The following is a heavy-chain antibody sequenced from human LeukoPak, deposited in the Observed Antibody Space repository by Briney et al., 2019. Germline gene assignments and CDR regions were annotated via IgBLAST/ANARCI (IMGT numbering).Heavy chain of an antibody. V-gene: IGHV4-39*07. CDR3: ARTRAAAGYSSGLYFDY. J-gene: IGHJ4*02. Sequence: PSETLSLTCTVSGGSISSSSYYWGWIRQPPGKGLEWIGSIYYSGSTYYNPSLKSRVTISVDTSKNQFSLKLSSVTAADTAVYYCARTRAAAGYSSGLYFDYWGQGTLVTVSS. D-gene: IGHD6-13*01. CDR2: IYYSGST. CDR1: GGSISSSSYY.